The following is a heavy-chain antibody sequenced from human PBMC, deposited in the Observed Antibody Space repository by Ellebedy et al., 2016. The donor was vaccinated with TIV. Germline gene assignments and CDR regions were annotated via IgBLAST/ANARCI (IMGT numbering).Heavy chain of an antibody. CDR2: IIPILGIA. Sequence: AASVKVSCKASGGTFSSYAISWVRQAPGQGLEWMGRIIPILGIANYAQKFQGRVTITADKSTSTAYMELSSLRSEDTAVYYCARALGSGYYYGMDVWGQGTTVTVSS. V-gene: IGHV1-69*04. CDR1: GGTFSSYA. D-gene: IGHD2-15*01. J-gene: IGHJ6*02. CDR3: ARALGSGYYYGMDV.